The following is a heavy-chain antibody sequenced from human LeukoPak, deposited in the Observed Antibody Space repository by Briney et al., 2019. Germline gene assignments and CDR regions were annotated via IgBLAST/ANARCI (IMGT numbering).Heavy chain of an antibody. Sequence: SQTLSLTCTVSGGSISSGGYYWSWIRQHPGKGLEWIGYIYYSGSTYYNPSLKSRVTISVDTSKNQFSLKLSSVTAADTAVYYCARGLESYYVSSGHGEYYFDYWGQGTLVTVSS. D-gene: IGHD3-22*01. CDR3: ARGLESYYVSSGHGEYYFDY. J-gene: IGHJ4*02. V-gene: IGHV4-31*03. CDR1: GGSISSGGYY. CDR2: IYYSGST.